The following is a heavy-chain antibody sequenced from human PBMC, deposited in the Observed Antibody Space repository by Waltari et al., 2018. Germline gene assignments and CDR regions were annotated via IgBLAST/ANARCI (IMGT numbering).Heavy chain of an antibody. V-gene: IGHV3-23*01. CDR3: ANAQWSGQYYFDY. D-gene: IGHD6-19*01. CDR2: SRGRGAST. Sequence: EVQLLESGGGLVQPGESLTLSCAVSGFTFSRYAMSWVRQAPGKGLDWGSASRGRGASTYYADSVKGRFTMSRDNSKNTLYLKMNSLRAEDTAVYYGANAQWSGQYYFDYWGQGTLVTVSS. J-gene: IGHJ4*02. CDR1: GFTFSRYA.